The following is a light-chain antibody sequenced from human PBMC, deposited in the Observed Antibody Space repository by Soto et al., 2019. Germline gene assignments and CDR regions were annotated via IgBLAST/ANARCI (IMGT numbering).Light chain of an antibody. J-gene: IGKJ1*01. Sequence: EIVLTQSQGTLSLSPGERAALSCRASQSVSSKFLAWYQQKPGQAPRLLIYDASNRATGIPARFSGSGSGTDFTLTISSLENEDFAVYDCQQRSNLSRTFGQGTKVDIK. CDR2: DAS. CDR1: QSVSSKF. V-gene: IGKV3-11*01. CDR3: QQRSNLSRT.